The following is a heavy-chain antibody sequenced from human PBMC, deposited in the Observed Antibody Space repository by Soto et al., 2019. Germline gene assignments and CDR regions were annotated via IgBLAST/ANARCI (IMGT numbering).Heavy chain of an antibody. CDR3: ARWSPAGKGDV. D-gene: IGHD6-13*01. CDR2: IFYTGST. V-gene: IGHV4-31*03. CDR1: GGSISSGGYY. J-gene: IGHJ6*02. Sequence: QLQESGPGLVKPSQTLSLTCIVSGGSISSGGYYWSWIRQHPGKGLEWIGYIFYTGSTYYNPSLKSRLSISVDTSKNQCSLKLSSLIAADTAVYYCARWSPAGKGDVWGQGTTVSVSS.